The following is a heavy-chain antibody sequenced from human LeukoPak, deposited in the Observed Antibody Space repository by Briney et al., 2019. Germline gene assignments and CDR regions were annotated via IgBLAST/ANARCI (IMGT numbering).Heavy chain of an antibody. J-gene: IGHJ4*02. CDR3: AKDIGHSGYDSHFDY. CDR1: GFTFNSYW. Sequence: GGSLRLSCAASGFTFNSYWMSWVRQAPGKGLEWVANIKQDGSGENYVDSVKGRFTISRDNAKNSLYLQMNSLRAEDTALYYCAKDIGHSGYDSHFDYWGQGTLVTVSS. D-gene: IGHD5-12*01. V-gene: IGHV3-7*03. CDR2: IKQDGSGE.